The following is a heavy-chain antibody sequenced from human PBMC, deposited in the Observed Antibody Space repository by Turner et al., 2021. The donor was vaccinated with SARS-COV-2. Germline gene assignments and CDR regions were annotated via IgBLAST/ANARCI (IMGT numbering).Heavy chain of an antibody. V-gene: IGHV4-4*02. Sequence: QVHLQESGPGLVRPSGTLSPTCTVSGGPFSGANWWNWVRQAPGKGLEWIGEIHHYGGTNYNPSLKSRVSISLDDPKRQFSLILNSATAADTAVYYCARGGGYCLDYWGQGMLVTVSS. CDR3: ARGGGYCLDY. D-gene: IGHD2-21*01. CDR2: IHHYGGT. CDR1: GGPFSGANW. J-gene: IGHJ4*02.